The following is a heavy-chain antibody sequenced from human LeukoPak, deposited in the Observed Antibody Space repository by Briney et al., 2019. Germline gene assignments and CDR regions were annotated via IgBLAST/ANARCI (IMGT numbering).Heavy chain of an antibody. V-gene: IGHV3-53*01. Sequence: PGGSLRLSCAASGFTVSSNYMSWVRQAPGKGLEWVSVIYSGGSTYYADSVKGRFAISRDNPENTLYLQMNSLRAEDTAVYYCARESDFWSSYHFDYWGQGTLVTVSS. D-gene: IGHD3-3*01. CDR2: IYSGGST. CDR3: ARESDFWSSYHFDY. J-gene: IGHJ4*02. CDR1: GFTVSSNY.